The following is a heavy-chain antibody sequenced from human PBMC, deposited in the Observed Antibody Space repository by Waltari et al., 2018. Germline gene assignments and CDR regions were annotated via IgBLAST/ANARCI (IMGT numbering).Heavy chain of an antibody. CDR3: ARALPGPLDY. CDR2: IYHSGRT. CDR1: GYSISSGYY. D-gene: IGHD7-27*01. Sequence: QVQLQESGPGLVKPSETLSLTCAVSGYSISSGYYWGWSRQPPGKGLEWIGSIYHSGRTYSNPALKSRVTISVDTSKNQFSLKLSSVTAADTAVYYCARALPGPLDYWGQGTLVTVSS. J-gene: IGHJ4*02. V-gene: IGHV4-38-2*01.